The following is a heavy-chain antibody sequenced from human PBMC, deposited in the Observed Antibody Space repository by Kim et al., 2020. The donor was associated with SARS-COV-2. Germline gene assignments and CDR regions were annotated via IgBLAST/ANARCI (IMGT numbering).Heavy chain of an antibody. CDR3: ATYNVGQGGRGS. CDR2: T. V-gene: IGHV4-4*07. D-gene: IGHD3-10*01. Sequence: TNDNPSLQSRVTMSIDTSRNQLSLKLSSVTAADTAVYYCATYNVGQGGRGSWGQGTLVTVSP. J-gene: IGHJ5*02.